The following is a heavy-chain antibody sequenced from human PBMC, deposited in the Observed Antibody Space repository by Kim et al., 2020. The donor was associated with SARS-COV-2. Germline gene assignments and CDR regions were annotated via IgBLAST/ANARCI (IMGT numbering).Heavy chain of an antibody. CDR2: ISWDGGST. J-gene: IGHJ5*02. CDR1: GFTFDDYT. V-gene: IGHV3-43*01. D-gene: IGHD2-2*02. Sequence: GGSLRLSCAASGFTFDDYTMHWVRQAPGKGLEWVSLISWDGGSTYYADSVKGRFTISRDNSKNSLYLQMNSLRTEDTALYYCAKEYCSSTSCYKDEYNWFDPWGQGTLVTVSS. CDR3: AKEYCSSTSCYKDEYNWFDP.